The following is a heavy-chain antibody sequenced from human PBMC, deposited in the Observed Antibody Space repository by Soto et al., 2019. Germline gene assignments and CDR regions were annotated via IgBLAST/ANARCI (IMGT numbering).Heavy chain of an antibody. CDR3: ARVSGILGNYYYGMDV. CDR1: GGSISSSNW. J-gene: IGHJ6*02. D-gene: IGHD1-26*01. V-gene: IGHV4-4*02. Sequence: SETLSLTCAVSGGSISSSNWWSWVRQPPGKGLEWIGEIYHSGSTNYNPSLKSRVTISVDKSKNQFSLKLSSVTAADTAVYYCARVSGILGNYYYGMDVWGQGTTVTVSS. CDR2: IYHSGST.